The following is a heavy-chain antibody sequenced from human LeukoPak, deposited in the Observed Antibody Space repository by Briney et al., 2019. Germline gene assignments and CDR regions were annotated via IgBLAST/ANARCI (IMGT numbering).Heavy chain of an antibody. Sequence: SETLSLTCTVSDSSITSTYYWAWFRQPPGKGLEWIATVFRLQTVRTFNNPSLGSRVTMSLDPSQSQFSLNLTSVTAADTALYFCARVLHAPYLIDSWGQGTLVTVSS. V-gene: IGHV4-38-2*02. J-gene: IGHJ4*02. D-gene: IGHD2-8*01. CDR1: DSSITSTYY. CDR3: ARVLHAPYLIDS. CDR2: VFRLQTVRT.